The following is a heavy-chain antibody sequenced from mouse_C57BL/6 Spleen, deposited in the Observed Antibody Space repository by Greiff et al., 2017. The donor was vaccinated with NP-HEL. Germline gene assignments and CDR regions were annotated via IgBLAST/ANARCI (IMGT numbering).Heavy chain of an antibody. J-gene: IGHJ4*01. CDR2: IWSGGST. CDR3: ARNRVYYGNYDYAMDY. CDR1: GFSLTSYG. Sequence: VMLVESGPGLVQPSQSLSITCTVSGFSLTSYGVHWVRQSPGKGLEWLGVIWSGGSTDYNAAFISRLSISKDNSKSQVFFKMNSLQADDTAIYYCARNRVYYGNYDYAMDYWGQGTSVTVSS. D-gene: IGHD2-1*01. V-gene: IGHV2-2*01.